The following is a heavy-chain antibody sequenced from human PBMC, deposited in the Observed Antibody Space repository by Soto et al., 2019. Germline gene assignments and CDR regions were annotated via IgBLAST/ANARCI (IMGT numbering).Heavy chain of an antibody. V-gene: IGHV4-38-2*02. CDR1: AYSIGSAYY. Sequence: KTSETLSLTCTLSAYSIGSAYYWGWIRQPPGKGLEWIGNVYHSGGTYYNPSLKSRVTISMDTSKNQFSLNLTSVTAADTAVYYCTKERGPLLWRIDSWGQGTLVTVSS. CDR3: TKERGPLLWRIDS. D-gene: IGHD3-10*01. CDR2: VYHSGGT. J-gene: IGHJ4*02.